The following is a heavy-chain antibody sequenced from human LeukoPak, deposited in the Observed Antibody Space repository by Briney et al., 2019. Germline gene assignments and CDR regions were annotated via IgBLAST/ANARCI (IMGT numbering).Heavy chain of an antibody. CDR2: IIPILGIA. D-gene: IGHD3/OR15-3a*01. J-gene: IGHJ4*02. CDR3: ARWTGTYYFDY. V-gene: IGHV1-69*02. Sequence: SVKVSCKASGGTFSSYTISCVRQAPGQGLEWMGRIIPILGIANYAQKFQGRVTITADKSTSTAYMELSSLRSEDTAVYYCARWTGTYYFDYWGQGTLVTVSS. CDR1: GGTFSSYT.